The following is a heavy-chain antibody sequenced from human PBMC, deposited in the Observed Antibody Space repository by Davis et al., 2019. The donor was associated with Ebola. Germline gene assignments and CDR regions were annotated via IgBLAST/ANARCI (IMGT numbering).Heavy chain of an antibody. CDR2: INHSGST. J-gene: IGHJ4*02. Sequence: PSETLSLTCAVYGGSFSGYYWSWIRQPPGKGLEWIGEINHSGSTNYNPSLKGRVTISVDTSKNQFSLKLSSVTAADTAVYYCARVRYYYDSSGYYGYWGQGTLVTVSS. CDR1: GGSFSGYY. D-gene: IGHD3-22*01. V-gene: IGHV4-34*01. CDR3: ARVRYYYDSSGYYGY.